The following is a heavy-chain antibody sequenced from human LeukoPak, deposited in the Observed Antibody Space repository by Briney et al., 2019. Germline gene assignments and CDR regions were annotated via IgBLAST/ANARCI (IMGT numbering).Heavy chain of an antibody. CDR2: IYYSGST. V-gene: IGHV4-59*12. J-gene: IGHJ4*02. CDR3: ARGRPLYDFWSGYAFDY. Sequence: SETLSLTCTVSGGSISSYYWSWIRQPPGKGLEWIGYIYYSGSTNYNPSLKSRVTISVDTSKNQFSLKLSSVTAADTAVYYCARGRPLYDFWSGYAFDYWGQGTLVTVSS. D-gene: IGHD3-3*01. CDR1: GGSISSYY.